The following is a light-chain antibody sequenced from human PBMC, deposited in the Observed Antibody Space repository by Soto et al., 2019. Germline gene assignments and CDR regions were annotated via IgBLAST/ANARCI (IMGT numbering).Light chain of an antibody. V-gene: IGKV4-1*01. CDR3: QQYYSTQWT. Sequence: IMLTKPHYSLAVSLGEMSTINCKSSKSVLYSSNNKNYLAWYQQKPGQPPKLLIYWASTRESGVPDRFSGSGSGTDFTLTISSLQAEGVAVYYCQQYYSTQWTFGQGTKVDI. CDR1: KSVLYSSNNKNY. J-gene: IGKJ1*01. CDR2: WAS.